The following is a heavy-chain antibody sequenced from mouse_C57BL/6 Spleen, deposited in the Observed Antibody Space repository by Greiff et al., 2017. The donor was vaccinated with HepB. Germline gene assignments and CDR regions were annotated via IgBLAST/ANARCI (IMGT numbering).Heavy chain of an antibody. CDR3: ARGGGSSSSFAY. J-gene: IGHJ3*01. CDR1: GYTFTDYY. CDR2: INPYNGGT. V-gene: IGHV1-19*01. D-gene: IGHD1-1*01. Sequence: EVQLQQSGPVLVKPGASVKMSCKASGYTFTDYYMNWVKQSHGKSLEWIGVINPYNGGTSYNQKFKGKATLTVDKSSSTAYMELNSLTSEDSAVYYCARGGGSSSSFAYWGQGTLVTVSA.